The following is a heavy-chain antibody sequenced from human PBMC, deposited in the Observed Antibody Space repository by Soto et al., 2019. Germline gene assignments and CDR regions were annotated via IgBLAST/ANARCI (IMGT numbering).Heavy chain of an antibody. CDR2: MSPNSGNT. CDR1: GYTFTSYD. V-gene: IGHV1-8*01. D-gene: IGHD6-13*01. J-gene: IGHJ4*02. CDR3: ARVDGSSWDYDY. Sequence: GASVEVSCKASGYTFTSYDINWVRQATGQGLEWMGWMSPNSGNTGYAQKFQGRVTMTRNTSISTAYMELSSLRSEDTAVYYCARVDGSSWDYDYWGQGTLVTVSS.